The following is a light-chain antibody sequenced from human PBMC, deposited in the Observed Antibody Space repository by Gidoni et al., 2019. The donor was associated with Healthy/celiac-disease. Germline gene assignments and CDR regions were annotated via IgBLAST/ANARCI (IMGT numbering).Light chain of an antibody. CDR3: QQYNNWLPVT. Sequence: ELVLTQSPATLSVSPGERATLSCRASQSVSSNLAWYQQKPGQAPRLLIDGASTRATGIPARFSGSGSGTEFTLTISSLQSEDFEVYYCQQYNNWLPVTFGPGTKVDIK. CDR2: GAS. CDR1: QSVSSN. V-gene: IGKV3-15*01. J-gene: IGKJ3*01.